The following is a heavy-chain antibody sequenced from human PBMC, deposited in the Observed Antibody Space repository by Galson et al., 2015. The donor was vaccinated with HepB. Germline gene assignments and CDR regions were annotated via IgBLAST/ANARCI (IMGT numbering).Heavy chain of an antibody. CDR1: GFTFSSYG. CDR2: IWYDGSNK. CDR3: ARGYCSGGSCYWFDY. Sequence: SLRLSCAASGFTFSSYGMHWVRQAPGKGLEWVAIIWYDGSNKYYADSVKGRFIISRDNSKNTVYLQMKSLRAEDTAVYYCARGYCSGGSCYWFDYWGQGTLVTVSS. V-gene: IGHV3-33*01. D-gene: IGHD2-15*01. J-gene: IGHJ4*02.